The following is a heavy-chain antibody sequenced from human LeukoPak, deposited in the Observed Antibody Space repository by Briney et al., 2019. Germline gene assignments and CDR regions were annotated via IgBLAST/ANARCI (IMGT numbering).Heavy chain of an antibody. CDR3: ARDLSSSWYVY. J-gene: IGHJ4*02. CDR2: ISSSSSYI. D-gene: IGHD6-13*01. CDR1: GFTFSSYA. Sequence: GGSLRLSCAASGFTFSSYAMHWVRQAPGKGLEWVSSISSSSSYIYYADSVKGRFTISRDNAKNSLYLQMNSLRAEDTAVYYCARDLSSSWYVYWGQGTLVTVSS. V-gene: IGHV3-21*01.